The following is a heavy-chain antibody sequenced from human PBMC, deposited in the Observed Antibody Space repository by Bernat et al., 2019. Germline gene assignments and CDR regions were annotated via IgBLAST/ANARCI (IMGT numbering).Heavy chain of an antibody. J-gene: IGHJ4*02. CDR1: GFTFSNAW. CDR2: LKSKAVGGTT. D-gene: IGHD3-16*01. Sequence: VQLVESGGGVIKPGGSLRLSCATSGFTFSNAWMNWVRQAPGKGLEWVCRLKSKAVGGTTDYAAPVKGRFTISRDDSKKMVYLEMDSLKAEDTAVYYCATGGGQFGLDYWGQGALVTVSS. V-gene: IGHV3-15*07. CDR3: ATGGGQFGLDY.